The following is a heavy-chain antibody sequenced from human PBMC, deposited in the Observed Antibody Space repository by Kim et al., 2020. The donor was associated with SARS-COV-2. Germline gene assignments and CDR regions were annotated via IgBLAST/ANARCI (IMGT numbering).Heavy chain of an antibody. V-gene: IGHV3-30*07. J-gene: IGHJ2*01. CDR3: ARGRPDYYGNWYFDL. D-gene: IGHD3-22*01. Sequence: DSVKGRFTISRDNSKNTLYLQMNSLRAEDTAVYYCARGRPDYYGNWYFDLWGRGTLVTVSS.